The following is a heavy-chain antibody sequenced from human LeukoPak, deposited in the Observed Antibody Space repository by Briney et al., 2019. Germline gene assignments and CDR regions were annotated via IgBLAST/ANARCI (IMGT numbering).Heavy chain of an antibody. Sequence: GESLNISCQGSGYTFSSHWIDWVRQMPGKGLEWMGMINPDDSDTRYSPSFQGQVTISVDKSISSAYLHWSGLKASDTAMYYCARRTDPGYSSGWYELQFDYWGQGTLVTVSS. CDR1: GYTFSSHW. CDR2: INPDDSDT. V-gene: IGHV5-51*01. J-gene: IGHJ4*02. CDR3: ARRTDPGYSSGWYELQFDY. D-gene: IGHD6-19*01.